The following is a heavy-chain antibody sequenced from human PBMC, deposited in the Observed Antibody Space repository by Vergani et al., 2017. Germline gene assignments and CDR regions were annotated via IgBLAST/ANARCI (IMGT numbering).Heavy chain of an antibody. CDR3: AKNFEYSSSY. J-gene: IGHJ4*02. V-gene: IGHV3-33*06. D-gene: IGHD6-6*01. CDR2: IWYDGSNK. CDR1: GFTFSSYG. Sequence: QVQLVESGGGVVQPGRSLRLSCAASGFTFSSYGMHWVRQAPGKGLEWVAVIWYDGSNKYYADSVKGRFTISRDNSKNTLYLQMNSLRAEDTAVYYCAKNFEYSSSYWGQGTLVTVSS.